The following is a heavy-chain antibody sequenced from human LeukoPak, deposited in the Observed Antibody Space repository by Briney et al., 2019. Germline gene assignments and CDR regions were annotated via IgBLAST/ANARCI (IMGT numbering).Heavy chain of an antibody. J-gene: IGHJ4*02. V-gene: IGHV3-30*18. Sequence: GGSLRLFCAAAGVTFTSYGMHCGCGAPDRGLLRVAVISYDGSNKYYAKSVQGRFDFSSDNSKNTLYLHMVSLRAEDTAVYYCAKGRYRDSRRYYSLDYFDYWGQGTLVTVSS. CDR3: AKGRYRDSRRYYSLDYFDY. CDR1: GVTFTSYG. CDR2: ISYDGSNK. D-gene: IGHD3-22*01.